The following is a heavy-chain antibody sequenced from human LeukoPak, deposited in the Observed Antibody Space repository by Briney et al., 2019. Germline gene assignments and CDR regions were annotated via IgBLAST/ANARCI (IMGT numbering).Heavy chain of an antibody. D-gene: IGHD3-10*01. V-gene: IGHV1-2*05. CDR2: INPNSGGT. J-gene: IGHJ4*02. CDR3: ARDFPSYGSGSYHFDY. CDR1: GYTFTGYY. Sequence: ASVKVSCKASGYTFTGYYMHWVRQAPGQGLEWMGRINPNSGGTNYAQKFQGRVTMTRDTSISTAYMELSRLRSDDTGVYYRARDFPSYGSGSYHFDYWGQGTLVTVSS.